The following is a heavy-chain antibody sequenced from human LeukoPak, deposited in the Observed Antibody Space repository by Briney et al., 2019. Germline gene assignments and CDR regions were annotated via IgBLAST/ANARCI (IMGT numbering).Heavy chain of an antibody. Sequence: PSETLSLTCTVSGGSISSGSYYWSWIRQPAGKGLEWIGRIYTSESTNYNPSLKSRVTISVDTSKNQFSLKLSSVTAADTAVYYCASGFMSTRTGYFDYWGQGTLVTVSS. V-gene: IGHV4-61*02. CDR2: IYTSEST. CDR1: GGSISSGSYY. CDR3: ASGFMSTRTGYFDY. D-gene: IGHD5-24*01. J-gene: IGHJ4*02.